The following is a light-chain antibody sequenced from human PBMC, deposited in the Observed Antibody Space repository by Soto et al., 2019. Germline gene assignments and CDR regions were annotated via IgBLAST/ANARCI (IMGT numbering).Light chain of an antibody. V-gene: IGKV1-5*03. J-gene: IGKJ1*01. CDR1: QSISSW. CDR2: KAS. CDR3: QQWT. Sequence: DIQMTHSPSTLSASVVDRVTITCRASQSISSWLAWYQQKPGKAPKLLIYKASSLESGVPSRFSGSGSGTEFTLTISSLQPDDFATYYCQQWTFGQGTKVEIK.